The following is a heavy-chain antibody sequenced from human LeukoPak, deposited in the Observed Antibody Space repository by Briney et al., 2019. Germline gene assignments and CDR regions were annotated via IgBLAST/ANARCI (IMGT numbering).Heavy chain of an antibody. D-gene: IGHD2-2*01. CDR2: ISSSSSYI. Sequence: GGSLRLSCAASGFTFSSYSMNWVRQAPGKGLEWVSSISSSSSYIYYADSVKGRFTISRDNAKNSLYLQMNSLRAEDTAVYYCARAVVVPAAIRGYYYYGMDVWGQGTTVTVSS. J-gene: IGHJ6*02. CDR3: ARAVVVPAAIRGYYYYGMDV. CDR1: GFTFSSYS. V-gene: IGHV3-21*01.